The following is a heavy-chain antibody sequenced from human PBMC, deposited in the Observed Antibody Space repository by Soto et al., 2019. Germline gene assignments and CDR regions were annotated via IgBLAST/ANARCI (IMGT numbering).Heavy chain of an antibody. CDR2: IYYSGST. Sequence: SETLSLTCTVSGGSISSSSYYWGWIRQPPGKGLEWIGSIYYSGSTYYNPSLKSRVTISVDTSKNQFSLKLSSVTAADTAVYYCATFVSRFSRDFDYSGQGTLVTVSS. CDR3: ATFVSRFSRDFDY. D-gene: IGHD2-2*01. J-gene: IGHJ4*02. V-gene: IGHV4-39*01. CDR1: GGSISSSSYY.